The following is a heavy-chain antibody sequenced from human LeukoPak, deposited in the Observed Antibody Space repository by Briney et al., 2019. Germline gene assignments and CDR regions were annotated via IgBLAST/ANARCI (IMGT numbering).Heavy chain of an antibody. J-gene: IGHJ5*02. D-gene: IGHD2-21*02. CDR1: GGSISSSNFY. CDR2: IYYSGST. CDR3: ARQPVVTANNWFDP. Sequence: KTSETLSLTCTVSGGSISSSNFYWGWIRQPPGKGLEWIGSIYYSGSTYYNPSLKSRVTISVDTSKNQFSLKLSSVTAADTAVYYCARQPVVTANNWFDPWGQGTLVTVSS. V-gene: IGHV4-39*01.